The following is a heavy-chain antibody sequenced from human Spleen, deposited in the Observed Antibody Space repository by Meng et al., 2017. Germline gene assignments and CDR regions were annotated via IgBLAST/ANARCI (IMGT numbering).Heavy chain of an antibody. D-gene: IGHD7-27*01. CDR3: ARIQTKTGDMSGSDAFDI. J-gene: IGHJ3*02. CDR1: GFSLSTSGMC. Sequence: SGPTLVKPTQTLTLTCTFSGFSLSTSGMCVSWIRQPPGKALDWLALIDWDDDKYYSTSLKTRLTISKDTSRNQEVLTMTNMDPVDTATYYCARIQTKTGDMSGSDAFDIWGQGTMVTVSS. CDR2: IDWDDDK. V-gene: IGHV2-70*01.